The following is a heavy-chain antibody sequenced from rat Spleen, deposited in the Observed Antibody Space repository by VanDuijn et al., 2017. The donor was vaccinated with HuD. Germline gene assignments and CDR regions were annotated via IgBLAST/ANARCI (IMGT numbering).Heavy chain of an antibody. J-gene: IGHJ2*01. V-gene: IGHV5-58*01. CDR1: GFTFSDYW. D-gene: IGHD1-7*01. CDR3: AVAGYGY. Sequence: EVQLVESGGGLVQPGRSLKLSCAASGFTFSDYWMYWIRQAPGEGLEWISSISPDGGSTYYPDSVKGRFTISRDNAESIVYLQMNSLKSEDTATYYCAVAGYGYWGQGVMVTVSS. CDR2: ISPDGGST.